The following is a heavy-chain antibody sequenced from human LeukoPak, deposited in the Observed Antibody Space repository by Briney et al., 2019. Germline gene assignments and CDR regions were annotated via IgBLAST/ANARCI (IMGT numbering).Heavy chain of an antibody. CDR3: ARESIVGATGAFDI. CDR1: GFTFSSYA. Sequence: PGGSLRLSCAASGFTFSSYAMSWVRQAPGKGLERVAVISYDGTNKYYADSVKGRFTFSRDNSKNTLYLQMNSLRAEDTAVYYCARESIVGATGAFDIWGQGTMVTVSS. CDR2: ISYDGTNK. D-gene: IGHD1-26*01. V-gene: IGHV3-30-3*01. J-gene: IGHJ3*02.